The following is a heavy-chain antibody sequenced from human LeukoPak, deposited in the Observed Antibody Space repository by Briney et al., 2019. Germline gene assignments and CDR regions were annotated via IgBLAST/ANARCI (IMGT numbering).Heavy chain of an antibody. J-gene: IGHJ4*02. Sequence: NPSETLSLTCTVSGGSISSSSYYWGWIRQPPGKGLEWIGSIYYSGSTYYNPSLKSRVTISVDTSKNQFSLKLSSVTAADTAVYYCASQSGSGYDYGFEELYYFDAWGQGTLVTVSS. V-gene: IGHV4-39*01. CDR3: ASQSGSGYDYGFEELYYFDA. D-gene: IGHD5-12*01. CDR2: IYYSGST. CDR1: GGSISSSSYY.